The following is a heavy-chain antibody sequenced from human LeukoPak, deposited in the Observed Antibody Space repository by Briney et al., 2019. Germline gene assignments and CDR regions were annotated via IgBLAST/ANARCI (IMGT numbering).Heavy chain of an antibody. V-gene: IGHV3-7*01. J-gene: IGHJ3*02. CDR1: GFTFKSHS. Sequence: GGSLRLSCVASGFTFKSHSMNWVRQAPGKGLEWVANIKQDGSEKYYVDSVKGRFTISRDNAKNSLYLQMNSLRAEDTAVYYCARDWITGAFDIWGQGTMVTVSS. CDR3: ARDWITGAFDI. D-gene: IGHD3-16*01. CDR2: IKQDGSEK.